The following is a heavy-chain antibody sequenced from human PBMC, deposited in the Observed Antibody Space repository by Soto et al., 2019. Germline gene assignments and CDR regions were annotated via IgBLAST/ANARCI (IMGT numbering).Heavy chain of an antibody. J-gene: IGHJ4*02. Sequence: SVKVSCKASGFTFTSSAMQWVRQARGQRLEWIGWIVVGSGNTNYAQKFQERVTITRDMSTSTAYMELSSLRSEDTAVYYCAAGYSSGWYGYGYWGQGTLVTVSS. CDR2: IVVGSGNT. CDR3: AAGYSSGWYGYGY. D-gene: IGHD6-19*01. V-gene: IGHV1-58*02. CDR1: GFTFTSSA.